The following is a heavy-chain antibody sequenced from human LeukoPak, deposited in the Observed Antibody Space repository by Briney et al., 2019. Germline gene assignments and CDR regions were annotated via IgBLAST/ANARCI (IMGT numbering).Heavy chain of an antibody. D-gene: IGHD1-26*01. CDR1: GYTFTDYY. J-gene: IGHJ6*02. V-gene: IGHV1-2*02. CDR3: ASLGATTLYDFGMDV. Sequence: ASVSLSCKASGYTFTDYYMHWVRQAPGQGLEWMGWINPISGGTNYAQKFQGRVTMTRDTSISTVYMELSRLRSDDTAVYHCASLGATTLYDFGMDVWGQGTTVTVSS. CDR2: INPISGGT.